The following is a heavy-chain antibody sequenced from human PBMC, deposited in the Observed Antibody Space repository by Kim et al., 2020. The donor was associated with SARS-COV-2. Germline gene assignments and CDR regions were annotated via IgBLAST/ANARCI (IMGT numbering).Heavy chain of an antibody. CDR1: GFTFSSYA. CDR3: AKAHDPGIVGAVFDY. Sequence: GGSLRLSCAASGFTFSSYAMSWVRQAPGKGLEWVSAISGSGGSTYYADSVKGRFTISRDNSKNTLYLQMNSLRAEDTAVDYCAKAHDPGIVGAVFDYWGQGTLVTVSS. D-gene: IGHD1-26*01. V-gene: IGHV3-23*01. CDR2: ISGSGGST. J-gene: IGHJ4*02.